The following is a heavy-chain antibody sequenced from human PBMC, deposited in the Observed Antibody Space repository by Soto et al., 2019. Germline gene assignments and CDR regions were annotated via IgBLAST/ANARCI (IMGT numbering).Heavy chain of an antibody. J-gene: IGHJ4*02. V-gene: IGHV4-39*01. D-gene: IGHD1-26*01. CDR2: IYYSGST. CDR3: ARHPSGSYRHFDY. CDR1: GGSISSSSYY. Sequence: KPSETLSLTCTVSGGSISSSSYYWGWIRQPPGKGLEWIGSIYYSGSTYYNPSLKSRVTISVDTSKNQFSLKLSSVTAADTAVYYCARHPSGSYRHFDYWGQGTLVTVSS.